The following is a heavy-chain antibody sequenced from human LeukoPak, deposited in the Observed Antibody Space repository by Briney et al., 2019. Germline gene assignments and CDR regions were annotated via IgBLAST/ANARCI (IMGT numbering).Heavy chain of an antibody. CDR1: GYTFTVNY. J-gene: IGHJ4*02. V-gene: IGHV1-2*02. CDR2: INTNSGDT. D-gene: IGHD3-10*01. Sequence: ASVKVSCKASGYTFTVNYMHWVRQAPGQGLEWIGWINTNSGDTNYAQKLQGRITMTRDTSISTACMELSRLTSDDTAVYYCARDFYYSGSGAFDLWGQGALVTVSS. CDR3: ARDFYYSGSGAFDL.